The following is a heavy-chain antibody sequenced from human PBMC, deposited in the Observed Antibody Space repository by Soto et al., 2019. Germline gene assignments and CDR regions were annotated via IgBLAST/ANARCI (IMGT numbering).Heavy chain of an antibody. CDR1: GYSINSGYY. J-gene: IGHJ4*02. D-gene: IGHD6-13*01. Sequence: TSETLSLTCAVSGYSINSGYYWGWIRQPPGKGLEWIGSVYHSGTTYYNPSLKSRVTISLDTSKNQFSLRLSSVTAADTAVYYCSRSLYSSSWYAGYWGQGTLVTVSS. CDR3: SRSLYSSSWYAGY. V-gene: IGHV4-38-2*01. CDR2: VYHSGTT.